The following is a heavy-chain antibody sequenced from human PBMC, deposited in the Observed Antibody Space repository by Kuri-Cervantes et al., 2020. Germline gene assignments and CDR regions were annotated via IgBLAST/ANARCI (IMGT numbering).Heavy chain of an antibody. J-gene: IGHJ4*02. CDR2: IKSKTDGGTT. V-gene: IGHV3-15*01. D-gene: IGHD6-13*01. CDR1: GFTFSNAW. CDR3: TTGVAAAPGAY. Sequence: GESLKISCAASGFTFSNAWMSWVRQAPGKGLEWVGRIKSKTDGGTTDHAAPVKGRFTISRDDSKNTLYLQMNSLKTEDTAVYYCTTGVAAAPGAYWGQGTLVTVSS.